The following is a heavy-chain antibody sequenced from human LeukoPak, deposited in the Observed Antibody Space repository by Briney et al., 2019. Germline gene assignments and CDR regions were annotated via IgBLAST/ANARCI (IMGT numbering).Heavy chain of an antibody. J-gene: IGHJ6*02. Sequence: SETLSLTCALYGGSFSGYYWSWIRHPPGKWLESLGEINHSGSTNYNPSLKSRVTISVDTSKNQFSLKLSSVTAADTAVYYCARDLVSYYYYYGMDVWGQGTTVTVSS. D-gene: IGHD4-23*01. CDR3: ARDLVSYYYYYGMDV. CDR2: INHSGST. CDR1: GGSFSGYY. V-gene: IGHV4-34*01.